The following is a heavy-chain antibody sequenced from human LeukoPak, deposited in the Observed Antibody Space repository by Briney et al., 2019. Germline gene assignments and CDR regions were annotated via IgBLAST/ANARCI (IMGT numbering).Heavy chain of an antibody. CDR2: ISGSGGST. J-gene: IGHJ4*02. Sequence: PGGSLRLSCAASGFTFSSYAMSWVRQAPGKGLEWVSAISGSGGSTYYADSVKGRFTISRDNSKNTPYLQMNSLRAEDTAVYYCARHIAVSGPDRYYLDYWRQGALVTVSS. V-gene: IGHV3-23*01. D-gene: IGHD6-19*01. CDR3: ARHIAVSGPDRYYLDY. CDR1: GFTFSSYA.